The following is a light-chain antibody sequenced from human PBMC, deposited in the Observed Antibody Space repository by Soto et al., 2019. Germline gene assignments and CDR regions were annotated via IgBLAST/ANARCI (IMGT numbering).Light chain of an antibody. V-gene: IGKV1-5*01. CDR1: QSIGNW. Sequence: QLSQAPSTLSASVGDRVPITCRASQSIGNWLAWYQQKPGKAPNLLIYDASTLENGVPSRFSGSASGTDFTLTISSLQPYDFATYYCQQYNSYSPRTFGQGTKVDNK. J-gene: IGKJ1*01. CDR3: QQYNSYSPRT. CDR2: DAS.